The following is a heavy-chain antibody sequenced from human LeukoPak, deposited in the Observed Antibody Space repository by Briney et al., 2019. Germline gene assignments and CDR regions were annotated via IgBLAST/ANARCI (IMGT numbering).Heavy chain of an antibody. J-gene: IGHJ5*02. CDR2: ISSSRSYK. V-gene: IGHV3-21*01. Sequence: GGSLRLSCAASGFTFSSYSMNWVRQAPGKGLEWVSSISSSRSYKYYADSVKGRFTISRDNAKNSLYLQMNSLRAEDTAVYYCARAYYDFWSGYYTGHNWFDPWGQGTLVTVSS. CDR3: ARAYYDFWSGYYTGHNWFDP. D-gene: IGHD3-3*01. CDR1: GFTFSSYS.